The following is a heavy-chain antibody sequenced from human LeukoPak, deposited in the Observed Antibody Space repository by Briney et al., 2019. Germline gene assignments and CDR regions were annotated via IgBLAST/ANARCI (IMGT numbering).Heavy chain of an antibody. D-gene: IGHD2-2*01. Sequence: SVKVSCKASGGTFSSYAISWVRQAPGQGLEWMGGIIPIFGTANYAQKFQGRVTITADESTSIAYMELSSLRSEDTAVYYCARDPDIVVVPAAQRFDPWGQGTLVTVSS. J-gene: IGHJ5*02. CDR3: ARDPDIVVVPAAQRFDP. V-gene: IGHV1-69*13. CDR1: GGTFSSYA. CDR2: IIPIFGTA.